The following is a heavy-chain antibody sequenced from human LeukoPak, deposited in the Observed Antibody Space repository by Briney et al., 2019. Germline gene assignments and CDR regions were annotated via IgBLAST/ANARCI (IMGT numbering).Heavy chain of an antibody. V-gene: IGHV4-34*01. CDR2: INHSGST. J-gene: IGHJ3*02. D-gene: IGHD3-22*01. CDR3: ADSSGYLGDDVFDS. CDR1: GGSFGDYY. Sequence: PSETLSLTCAVYGGSFGDYYWSWIRQPPGKGLEWIGEINHSGSTNYNPSLKSRVTISVDMSKNQFSLKLSSVTAADTAVYYCADSSGYLGDDVFDSWGRGTLVTVSS.